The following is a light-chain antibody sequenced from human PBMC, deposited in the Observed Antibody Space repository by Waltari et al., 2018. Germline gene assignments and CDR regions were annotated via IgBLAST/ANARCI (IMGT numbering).Light chain of an antibody. CDR3: QSYDSSLGGSV. CDR2: GNT. J-gene: IGLJ2*01. CDR1: NSNLGPGYD. V-gene: IGLV1-40*01. Sequence: QSVLTQPPSVSGAPGPRVTISCTGNNSNLGPGYDLNWYQQLPGEAPKPLIYGNTTRPSGVPVLVSGSKSGTSASLAITGLQAEDEADYYCQSYDSSLGGSVFGGGTKLTVL.